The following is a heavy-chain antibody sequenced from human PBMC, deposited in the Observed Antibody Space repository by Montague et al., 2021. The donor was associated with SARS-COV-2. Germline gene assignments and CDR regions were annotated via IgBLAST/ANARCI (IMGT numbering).Heavy chain of an antibody. J-gene: IGHJ3*02. D-gene: IGHD5-18*01. V-gene: IGHV3-48*03. CDR3: ARQLWLRGAFDI. CDR2: ISSSGSTI. CDR1: GFTFSSYE. Sequence: SLRLSCAASGFTFSSYEMNWVRQAPGKGLEWVSYISSSGSTIYYADSVKGRFTISRDDAKNSLYLQMNSLRAEDTAVYYCARQLWLRGAFDIWGQGTTVTVSS.